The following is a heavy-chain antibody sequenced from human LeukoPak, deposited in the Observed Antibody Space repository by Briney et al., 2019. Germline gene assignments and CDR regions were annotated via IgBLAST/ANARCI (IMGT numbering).Heavy chain of an antibody. CDR3: AKDGYSSCCYYWFDP. CDR1: GFTFSSYA. CDR2: ISGSGGST. J-gene: IGHJ5*02. V-gene: IGHV3-23*01. D-gene: IGHD6-13*01. Sequence: AGGSLRLSCAASGFTFSSYAMRWVRQAPGKGLEWVSAISGSGGSTYYAGSVKGRFTISRDNSKNTLYLQMNSLRAEDTAVYYCAKDGYSSCCYYWFDPWGQGTLVTVSS.